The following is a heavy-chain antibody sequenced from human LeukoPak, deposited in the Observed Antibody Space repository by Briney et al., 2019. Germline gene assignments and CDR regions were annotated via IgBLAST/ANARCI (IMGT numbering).Heavy chain of an antibody. Sequence: SETLSLTCTVSGGSISSYYWSWIRPPPGKGLEWIAYIYNSGSTNYNPSLKSRVTISIDTSKNQVSLRLSSVTAADTAVYYCARQGSGGRSFDVWGQGTMVTVSS. J-gene: IGHJ3*01. CDR3: ARQGSGGRSFDV. CDR2: IYNSGST. V-gene: IGHV4-59*08. D-gene: IGHD1-26*01. CDR1: GGSISSYY.